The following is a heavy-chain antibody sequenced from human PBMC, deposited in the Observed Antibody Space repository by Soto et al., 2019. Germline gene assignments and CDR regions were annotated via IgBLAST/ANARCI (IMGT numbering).Heavy chain of an antibody. CDR3: ARDQGGYGESYYFDY. Sequence: GGSLRLSCAASGFTFSSYGMHWVRQAPGKGLEWVAVIWYDGSNKYYADSVKGRFTISRDNSKNTLYLQMNSLRAEDTAVYYCARDQGGYGESYYFDYWGQGTLVTVSS. CDR2: IWYDGSNK. J-gene: IGHJ4*02. V-gene: IGHV3-33*01. CDR1: GFTFSSYG. D-gene: IGHD5-12*01.